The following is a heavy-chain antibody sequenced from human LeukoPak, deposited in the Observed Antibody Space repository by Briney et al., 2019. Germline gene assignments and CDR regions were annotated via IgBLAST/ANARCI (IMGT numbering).Heavy chain of an antibody. J-gene: IGHJ4*02. V-gene: IGHV1-18*01. CDR3: ARVFVTTREMDY. D-gene: IGHD4-11*01. CDR1: GYTFTSYD. CDR2: ISAYNGNT. Sequence: ASVKVSCKASGYTFTSYDISWVRQAPGQGLEWMGWISAYNGNTNYAQKLQGRVTMTTDTSTSAVYMELRSLRSDDTAVYYCARVFVTTREMDYWGQGTLVTVSS.